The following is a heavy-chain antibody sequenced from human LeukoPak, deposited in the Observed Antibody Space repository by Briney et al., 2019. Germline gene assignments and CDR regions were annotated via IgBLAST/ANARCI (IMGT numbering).Heavy chain of an antibody. J-gene: IGHJ6*03. CDR3: ARDLYGDYIRTYNYYYMDA. V-gene: IGHV1-2*02. CDR1: GYTFTGYY. CDR2: INPNSGGT. Sequence: ASVKVSCKASGYTFTGYYMHWVRQAPGQGLEWMGWINPNSGGTNYAQKFQGRVTMTRDTSISTAYMELSRLRSDDTAVYYCARDLYGDYIRTYNYYYMDAWGKGTTVAVSS. D-gene: IGHD4-17*01.